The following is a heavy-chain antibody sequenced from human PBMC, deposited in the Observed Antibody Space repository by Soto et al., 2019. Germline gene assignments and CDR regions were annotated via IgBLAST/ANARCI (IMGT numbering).Heavy chain of an antibody. CDR2: ISSSSSYI. J-gene: IGHJ5*02. CDR3: ARDANYDFWSGYSIQNWFDP. Sequence: GESLKISCAASGFTFSSYSMNWVRQAPGKGLEWVSSISSSSSYIYYADSVKGRFTISRDNAKNSLYLQMNSLRAEDTAVYYRARDANYDFWSGYSIQNWFDPWGQGTLVTVSS. D-gene: IGHD3-3*01. V-gene: IGHV3-21*01. CDR1: GFTFSSYS.